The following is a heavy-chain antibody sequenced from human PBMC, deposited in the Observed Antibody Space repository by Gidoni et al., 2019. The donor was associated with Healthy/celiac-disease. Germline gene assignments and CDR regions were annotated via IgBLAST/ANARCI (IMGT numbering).Heavy chain of an antibody. Sequence: EVQLVESGGGLVQPGGSLNLSCAAPGFPFSGSAMHWVRQASGKGLGWVGRIRSKANSYATAYAASVKGRFTIYRDDSKNTAYLQMNSLKTEDTAVYYCTRRRLGVVTSPDYYYYMDVWGKGTTVTVSS. CDR2: IRSKANSYAT. D-gene: IGHD2-15*01. J-gene: IGHJ6*03. V-gene: IGHV3-73*02. CDR1: GFPFSGSA. CDR3: TRRRLGVVTSPDYYYYMDV.